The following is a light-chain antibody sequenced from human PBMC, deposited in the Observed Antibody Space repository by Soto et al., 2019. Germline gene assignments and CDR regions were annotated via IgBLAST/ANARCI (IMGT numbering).Light chain of an antibody. CDR3: MQGTHWPPT. J-gene: IGKJ1*01. Sequence: DVVMTQSPLSLPVTLGQPASISCRSSRSLVYSDGNAYLNWFQQRPGQSPRRLIYKASNRDSGVPDRFGGSASGTDFTLQINRVEAEDVGVYSCMQGTHWPPTFGRGTRVEI. V-gene: IGKV2-30*01. CDR1: RSLVYSDGNAY. CDR2: KAS.